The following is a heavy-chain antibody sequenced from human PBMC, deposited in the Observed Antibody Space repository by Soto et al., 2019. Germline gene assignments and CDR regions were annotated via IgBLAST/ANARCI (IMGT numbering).Heavy chain of an antibody. CDR3: AADYASGSWRFDY. CDR2: IYYSGRT. J-gene: IGHJ4*02. Sequence: SETLSLTCTVSTAPMSSYSWSWIRQPPGKGLEWIGYIYYSGRTTYNPSLKSRLTISLDTSKNQFSLRLTSVTAADTAVYYYAADYASGSWRFDYWGQGALVTVSS. CDR1: TAPMSSYS. V-gene: IGHV4-59*01. D-gene: IGHD3-10*01.